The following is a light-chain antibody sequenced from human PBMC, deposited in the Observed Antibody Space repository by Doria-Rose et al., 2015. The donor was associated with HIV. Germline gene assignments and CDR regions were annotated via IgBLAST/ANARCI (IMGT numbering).Light chain of an antibody. CDR2: NTN. J-gene: IGLJ1*01. V-gene: IGLV8-61*01. Sequence: QTVVTQEPSFSVSPGGTVTLTCGLSSGSVSSSSYPSWYQQTPGQSPRTLIYNTNTRSSGVPDRFSGSILGNRAALTITGAQADDESDYYCVLYMGSGIYAFGTGTKVTVL. CDR1: SGSVSSSSY. CDR3: VLYMGSGIYA.